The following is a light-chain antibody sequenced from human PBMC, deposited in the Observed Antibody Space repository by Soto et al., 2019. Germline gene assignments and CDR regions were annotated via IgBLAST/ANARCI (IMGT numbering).Light chain of an antibody. CDR3: QQMYRTPLT. CDR1: QSFSGY. CDR2: AAS. J-gene: IGKJ4*01. V-gene: IGKV1-39*01. Sequence: DIQMTQSPSSLSASVGDRVTITCRASQSFSGYLNWYQQKPGKAPKLLIYAASSLQSGILSRFSGSESGTDFTLTISSLQREDFATYYCQQMYRTPLTFGGETEVEI.